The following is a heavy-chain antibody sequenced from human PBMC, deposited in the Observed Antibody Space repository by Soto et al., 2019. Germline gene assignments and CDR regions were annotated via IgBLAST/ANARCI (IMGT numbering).Heavy chain of an antibody. Sequence: QVQLVQSGAEVKKPGASVKVSCKASGYTFTSYAMHWVRQPPGQRLEWMGWINAGNGNTKYSQTFQGRVTITRETSASTAYMELSSLRSEDTAVYYCARARRPQYSSSYANYFDYWGQGTLVTVSS. J-gene: IGHJ4*02. CDR2: INAGNGNT. CDR3: ARARRPQYSSSYANYFDY. CDR1: GYTFTSYA. V-gene: IGHV1-3*01. D-gene: IGHD6-13*01.